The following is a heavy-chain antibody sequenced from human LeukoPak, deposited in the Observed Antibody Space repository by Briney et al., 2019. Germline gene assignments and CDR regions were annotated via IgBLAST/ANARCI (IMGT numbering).Heavy chain of an antibody. CDR2: ISWDGGST. V-gene: IGHV3-43D*03. D-gene: IGHD4-17*01. Sequence: GGSLRLSCAVSGFTFDDYAMHWVRQAPGKGLEWVSLISWDGGSTYYADSVKGRFTISRDNSKNSLYLQMNSLRAEDTALYYCAKDGVPGDSFFDYWGQGTLVTVSS. CDR1: GFTFDDYA. CDR3: AKDGVPGDSFFDY. J-gene: IGHJ4*02.